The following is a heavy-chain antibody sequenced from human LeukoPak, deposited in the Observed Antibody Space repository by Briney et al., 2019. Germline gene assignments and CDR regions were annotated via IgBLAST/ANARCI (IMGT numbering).Heavy chain of an antibody. D-gene: IGHD1-26*01. V-gene: IGHV3-11*05. J-gene: IGHJ4*02. Sequence: PGGSLRLSCAVSGFTFSDYYMSWIRQAPGKGLEWVSHISSSTSFTNYADSVKGRCTISRDNSKNTLYLQMNSLRAEDTAVYYCARGLVTLDYWGQGTLVTVSS. CDR2: ISSSTSFT. CDR3: ARGLVTLDY. CDR1: GFTFSDYY.